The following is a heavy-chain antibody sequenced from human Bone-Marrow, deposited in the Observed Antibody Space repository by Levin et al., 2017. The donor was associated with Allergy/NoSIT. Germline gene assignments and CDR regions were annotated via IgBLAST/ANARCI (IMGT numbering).Heavy chain of an antibody. D-gene: IGHD3-22*01. CDR3: ARLGDSSGFFPIGY. CDR2: INPNSGGT. J-gene: IGHJ4*02. Sequence: PVASVKVSCKASGYTFSGYFMHWVRQAPGQGLEWMGWINPNSGGTNYAQKFQGRVTMTRDTSISTAYMDLTSLRSDDTAVYYCARLGDSSGFFPIGYWGQGTLVTVSS. V-gene: IGHV1-2*02. CDR1: GYTFSGYF.